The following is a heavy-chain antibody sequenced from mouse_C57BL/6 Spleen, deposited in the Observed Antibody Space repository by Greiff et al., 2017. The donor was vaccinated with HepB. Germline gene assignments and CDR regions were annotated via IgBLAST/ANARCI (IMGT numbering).Heavy chain of an antibody. D-gene: IGHD2-5*01. J-gene: IGHJ4*01. CDR1: GFTFSSYA. CDR3: TRAPPSYSNYPSYYAMDY. CDR2: ISSGGDYI. V-gene: IGHV5-9-1*02. Sequence: EVQGVESGEGLVKPGGSLKLSCAASGFTFSSYAMSWVRQTPEKRLEWVAYISSGGDYIYYADTVKGRFTISRDNARNTLYLQMSSLKSEDTAMYYCTRAPPSYSNYPSYYAMDYWGQGTSVTVSS.